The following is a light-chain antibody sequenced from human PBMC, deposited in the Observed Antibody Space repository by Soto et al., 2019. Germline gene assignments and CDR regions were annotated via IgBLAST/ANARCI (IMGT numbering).Light chain of an antibody. J-gene: IGKJ1*01. CDR1: QSISSY. Sequence: IQMTQSPSSLSASVGDRVTISCRASQSISSYLNWYQQKPGKAPKLLIYAASSLQSGVPSRFSGSGSGTDFTLTISSLQPEDFATYDCQQSYSTPWTFGQGTKVEI. CDR2: AAS. V-gene: IGKV1-39*01. CDR3: QQSYSTPWT.